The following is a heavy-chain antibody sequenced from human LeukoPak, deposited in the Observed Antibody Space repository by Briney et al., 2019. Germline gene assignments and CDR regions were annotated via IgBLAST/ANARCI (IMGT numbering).Heavy chain of an antibody. Sequence: GASVKVSCKVSGYTLTELSMHWVRQAPGKGLEWMGGFDPEDGETIYAQKFQGRVTMTEDTSTDTAYMELSSLRSEDTAVYYCASTSYCGGDCYNNWFDPWGQGTLVTVSS. CDR2: FDPEDGET. CDR3: ASTSYCGGDCYNNWFDP. V-gene: IGHV1-24*01. D-gene: IGHD2-21*01. CDR1: GYTLTELS. J-gene: IGHJ5*02.